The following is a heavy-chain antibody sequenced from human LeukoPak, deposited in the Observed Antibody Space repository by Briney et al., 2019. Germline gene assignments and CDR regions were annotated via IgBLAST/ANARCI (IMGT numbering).Heavy chain of an antibody. V-gene: IGHV3-23*01. CDR1: GFTFNSYA. CDR3: ARESRESKLANYFYDSSGFSNIDY. D-gene: IGHD3-22*01. Sequence: GGSLRLSCAASGFTFNSYAMSWVRQAPGKGLEWVSTINVSGDNTYYADSVKGRFTISRDNSKSTLYLQVSSLTADDTAVYYCARESRESKLANYFYDSSGFSNIDYWGQGTLVTVSS. J-gene: IGHJ4*02. CDR2: INVSGDNT.